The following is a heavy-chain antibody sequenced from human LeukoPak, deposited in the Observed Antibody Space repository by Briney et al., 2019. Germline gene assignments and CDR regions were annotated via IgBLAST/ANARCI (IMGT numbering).Heavy chain of an antibody. CDR2: INPNSGGT. CDR3: AREYCTNGVCYLHDAFDI. Sequence: ASVKVSCKASGYTFTGYYMHWVRPAPGQGLEWMGWINPNSGGTNYAQKFQGRVTMTRETSISTAYMELSRLRSDDTAVYYCAREYCTNGVCYLHDAFDIWGQGTMVTVSS. CDR1: GYTFTGYY. J-gene: IGHJ3*02. D-gene: IGHD2-8*01. V-gene: IGHV1-2*02.